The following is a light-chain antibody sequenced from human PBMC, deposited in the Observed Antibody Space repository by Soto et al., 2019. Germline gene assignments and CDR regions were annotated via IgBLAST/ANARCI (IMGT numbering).Light chain of an antibody. Sequence: DIQMTQSPSSLSASVGDRVTITCRASQSISNSLNWYQHKPGKAPKLLIYAASSLQSGVPSRFSGSGSGTDFTLTISTLQPEDFATYYCQQSYGTLTFGQGTRLEIK. CDR2: AAS. CDR1: QSISNS. J-gene: IGKJ5*01. CDR3: QQSYGTLT. V-gene: IGKV1-39*01.